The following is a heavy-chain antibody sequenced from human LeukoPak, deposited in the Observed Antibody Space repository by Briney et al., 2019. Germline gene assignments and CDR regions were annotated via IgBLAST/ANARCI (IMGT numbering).Heavy chain of an antibody. J-gene: IGHJ4*02. V-gene: IGHV3-15*05. D-gene: IGHD1-14*01. CDR1: GFNFTKAW. CDR3: AVGLGKTDTDY. Sequence: GGSLRLSCAASGFNFTKAWMNWVRQAPGKGLEWVARIKTKSQGCTTDYAAAGKGRFAISRDDSENRLHLQMNSLKSEDTAVYYCAVGLGKTDTDYWGQGTLVTVSS. CDR2: IKTKSQGCTT.